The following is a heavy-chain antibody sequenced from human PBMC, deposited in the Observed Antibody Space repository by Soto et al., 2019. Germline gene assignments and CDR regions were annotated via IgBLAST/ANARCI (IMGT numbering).Heavy chain of an antibody. V-gene: IGHV4-39*01. CDR3: ATNLVVVVAATWGSSNWFDP. Sequence: SETLSLTCTVSGGSISSSSYYWGWIRQPPGKGLEWIGSIYYSGSTYYNPSLKSRVTISVDTSKNQFSLKLSSVTAADTAVYYCATNLVVVVAATWGSSNWFDPWGQGTLVTVSS. CDR2: IYYSGST. D-gene: IGHD2-15*01. J-gene: IGHJ5*02. CDR1: GGSISSSSYY.